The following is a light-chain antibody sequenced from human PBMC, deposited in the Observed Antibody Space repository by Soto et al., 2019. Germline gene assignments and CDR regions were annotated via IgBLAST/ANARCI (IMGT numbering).Light chain of an antibody. CDR1: SSDVGNYNY. V-gene: IGLV2-14*01. J-gene: IGLJ1*01. CDR3: SSYTTSSTLYV. CDR2: QVS. Sequence: QSALTQPASVSGSPGQSITISCTGTSSDVGNYNYVSWYQQHPGKAPQLMIFQVSNRASGVSNRFSGSKSGDTASLTISVLQAEDEADYYCSSYTTSSTLYVFGTGTKLTVL.